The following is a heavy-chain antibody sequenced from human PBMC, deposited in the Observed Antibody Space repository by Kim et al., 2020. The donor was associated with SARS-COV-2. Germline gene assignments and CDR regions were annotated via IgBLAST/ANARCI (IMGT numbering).Heavy chain of an antibody. Sequence: GGSLRLSCAASGFTVSSNYMSWVRQAPGKGLEWVSVIYSGGSTYYADSVKGRFTISRDNSKNTLYLQMNSLRAEDTAVYYCARALYSGYEVYFDYWGQGNLVTVSS. CDR2: IYSGGST. J-gene: IGHJ4*02. CDR1: GFTVSSNY. CDR3: ARALYSGYEVYFDY. D-gene: IGHD5-12*01. V-gene: IGHV3-53*01.